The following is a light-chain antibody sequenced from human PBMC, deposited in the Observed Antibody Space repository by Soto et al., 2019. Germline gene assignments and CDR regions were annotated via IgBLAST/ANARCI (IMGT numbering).Light chain of an antibody. Sequence: QSALTQPRSVSGSPGQSVTISCTGTSSDVGVYNYVSWYQQHPGKAPKLIIYDVTKRPSGVPDRFSGSKSGNTASLIISGLQAADEAEYYCCCCSYAGSSSFRVLFGGGTKLTVL. V-gene: IGLV2-11*01. CDR3: CSYAGSSSFRVL. CDR1: SSDVGVYNY. CDR2: DVT. J-gene: IGLJ2*01.